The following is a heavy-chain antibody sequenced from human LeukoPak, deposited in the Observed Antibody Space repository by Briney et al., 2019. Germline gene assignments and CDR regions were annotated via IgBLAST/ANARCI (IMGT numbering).Heavy chain of an antibody. CDR2: INHSGST. CDR3: AKSLYGSGSYYNWFDP. CDR1: AGSFSGYY. J-gene: IGHJ5*02. V-gene: IGHV4-34*01. Sequence: SETLSLTCAVYAGSFSGYYWSWIRQPPGKGLEWIGEINHSGSTNYNPSLKRRVTISLDTSKSQFSLKLSSVTAADTAVYYCAKSLYGSGSYYNWFDPWGQGTLVTVSS. D-gene: IGHD3-10*01.